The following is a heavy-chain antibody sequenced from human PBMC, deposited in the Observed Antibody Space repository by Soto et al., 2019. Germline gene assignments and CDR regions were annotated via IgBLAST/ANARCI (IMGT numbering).Heavy chain of an antibody. J-gene: IGHJ4*02. V-gene: IGHV1-8*01. D-gene: IGHD3-9*01. CDR2: MNPNSGNT. CDR3: ARGPPLYDIFTGYYEPAFDY. Sequence: GASVKVSCKASGYTFTRYGINWVGQAPGQGLEWMGWMNPNSGNTGYAQKFQGRVTMPRNTSISTACMELSSLRSEDTAVYYCARGPPLYDIFTGYYEPAFDYWGQGTLVTVSS. CDR1: GYTFTRYG.